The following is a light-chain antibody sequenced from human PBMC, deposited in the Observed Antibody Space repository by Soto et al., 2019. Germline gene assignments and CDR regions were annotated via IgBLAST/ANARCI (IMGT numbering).Light chain of an antibody. Sequence: PGERATLSCRASQSISSNLVWYQQKPGQAPRLLIYGASTRATGISARFSGSGSGTEFTLTISSLQSEDFAVYYCQQYNNWPQTSGQGTKVEIK. J-gene: IGKJ1*01. CDR3: QQYNNWPQT. CDR1: QSISSN. V-gene: IGKV3-15*01. CDR2: GAS.